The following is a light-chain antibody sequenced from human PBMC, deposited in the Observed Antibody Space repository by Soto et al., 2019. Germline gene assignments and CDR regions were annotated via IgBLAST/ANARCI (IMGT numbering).Light chain of an antibody. CDR1: QGISSA. J-gene: IGKJ5*01. Sequence: AIQLTQSPSSLSASVGDRVTITCRASQGISSALAWYQQKPGKAPKLLIYDASSLESGVPSRFSGSGSGTDFTLTISSLHPEDFATYYCQQFNSYHITFGQGTRLEIK. CDR3: QQFNSYHIT. CDR2: DAS. V-gene: IGKV1-13*02.